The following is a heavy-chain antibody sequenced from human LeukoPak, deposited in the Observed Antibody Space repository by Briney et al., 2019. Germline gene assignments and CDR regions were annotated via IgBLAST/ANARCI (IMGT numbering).Heavy chain of an antibody. CDR2: ISNVDSYI. CDR1: GFTFSSYW. V-gene: IGHV3-21*01. J-gene: IGHJ3*02. CDR3: ARGGYSHGNDAFDI. D-gene: IGHD5-18*01. Sequence: GGSLRLSCAASGFTFSSYWMSWVRQAPGKGLEWVSSISNVDSYIYYADSLKGRFTISRDNAKNSLYLQMNSLRAEDTAVYYCARGGYSHGNDAFDIWGQGTMVSVSS.